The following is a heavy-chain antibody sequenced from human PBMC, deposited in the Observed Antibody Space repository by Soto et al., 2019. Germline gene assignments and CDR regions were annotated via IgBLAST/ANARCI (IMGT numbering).Heavy chain of an antibody. CDR2: VNPSGGHT. D-gene: IGHD2-21*02. Sequence: QVQLMQSGAEVKKPGASVKVSCKASGDTFTDYYIHWVRQAPGQGLEWMGTVNPSGGHTTYAQHFRARVTLTRDASTSTLYMELTSLTSDDTAIYYCARGGHVGVVTAALDYWGQGTLVTVSS. V-gene: IGHV1-46*01. CDR3: ARGGHVGVVTAALDY. J-gene: IGHJ4*02. CDR1: GDTFTDYY.